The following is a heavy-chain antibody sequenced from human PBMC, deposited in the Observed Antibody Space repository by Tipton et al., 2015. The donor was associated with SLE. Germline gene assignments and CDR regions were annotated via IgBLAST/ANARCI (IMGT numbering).Heavy chain of an antibody. CDR1: GASISSNNW. D-gene: IGHD6-19*01. CDR2: ISHRGTT. CDR3: ARDCPVAVGFDY. Sequence: TLSLTCAVSGASISSNNWWSWVRQSPGKGLEWIGKISHRGTTNYNPSLKSRVTISLDKSKSQFSLNLSFVTAADTAVYYCARDCPVAVGFDYWGQGTLVTGSP. J-gene: IGHJ4*02. V-gene: IGHV4-4*02.